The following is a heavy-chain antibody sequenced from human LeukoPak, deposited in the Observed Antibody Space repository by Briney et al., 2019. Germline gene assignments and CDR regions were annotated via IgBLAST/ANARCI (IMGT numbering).Heavy chain of an antibody. CDR2: IYYSGTT. V-gene: IGHV4-39*01. CDR3: TRGPRGYSTGWYYGMDV. Sequence: SETLSLTCTVSGGSISSSSHYWGWIRQPPGKGLGWIGSIYYSGTTYYNPSLKSRVTISVDTSKNQFSLRLNSVTAADTAVYYCTRGPRGYSTGWYYGMDVWGQGTTVTVSS. J-gene: IGHJ6*02. D-gene: IGHD6-19*01. CDR1: GGSISSSSHY.